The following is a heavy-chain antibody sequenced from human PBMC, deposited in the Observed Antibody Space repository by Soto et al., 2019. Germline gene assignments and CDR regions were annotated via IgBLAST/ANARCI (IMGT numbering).Heavy chain of an antibody. CDR3: ASSYGDYVSY. Sequence: QLQLQESGPGLVKPSETLSLTCTVSGGSISSSSYYWGWIRQPSGNGLEWIGSIYYSGSTYYNPSLKSRVTISVDTSKNQFSLKLSSVTAADTAVYYCASSYGDYVSYWGQGTLVTVSS. CDR1: GGSISSSSYY. D-gene: IGHD4-17*01. CDR2: IYYSGST. J-gene: IGHJ4*02. V-gene: IGHV4-39*01.